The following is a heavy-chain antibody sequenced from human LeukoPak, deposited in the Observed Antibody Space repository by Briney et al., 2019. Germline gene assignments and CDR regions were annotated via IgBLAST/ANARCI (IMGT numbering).Heavy chain of an antibody. CDR1: GGTFSSYA. CDR3: ALNDNRMVAASGVFNI. CDR2: IIPIFGTA. J-gene: IGHJ3*02. V-gene: IGHV1-69*05. Sequence: SVKVSCKASGGTFSSYAISWVRQAPGQGLEWMGGIIPIFGTANYAQKFQGRVTITTDESTGTAYMELSSLRSEDTGVYYCALNDNRMVAASGVFNIWGQGTMVTVSS. D-gene: IGHD2-15*01.